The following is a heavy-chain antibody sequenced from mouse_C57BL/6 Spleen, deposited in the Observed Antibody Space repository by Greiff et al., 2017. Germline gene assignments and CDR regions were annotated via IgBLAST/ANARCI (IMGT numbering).Heavy chain of an antibody. D-gene: IGHD2-4*01. J-gene: IGHJ2*01. V-gene: IGHV5-4*03. CDR1: GFTFSSYA. CDR2: ISDGGSYT. CDR3: ARDYYDYFDY. Sequence: EVKLQESGGGLVKPGGSLKLSCAASGFTFSSYAMSWVRQTPEKRLEWVATISDGGSYTYYPDNVKGRFTISRDNAKNNLYLQMSHLKSEDTAMYYCARDYYDYFDYWGQGTTLTVSS.